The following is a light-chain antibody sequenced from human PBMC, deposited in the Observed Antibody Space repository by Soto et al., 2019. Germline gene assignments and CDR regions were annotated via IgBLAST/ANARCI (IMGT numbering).Light chain of an antibody. CDR1: QSVSSSY. CDR2: GAS. V-gene: IGKV3-20*01. Sequence: EIVLTQSPGTLSLSPVERATLSCRASQSVSSSYLAWYQQKPGQAPRLLIYGASSRATGIPDRFSGSGSGTDFTLTISRLEPEDFAVYYCQQYGRSPWTFGQGTNVEIK. CDR3: QQYGRSPWT. J-gene: IGKJ1*01.